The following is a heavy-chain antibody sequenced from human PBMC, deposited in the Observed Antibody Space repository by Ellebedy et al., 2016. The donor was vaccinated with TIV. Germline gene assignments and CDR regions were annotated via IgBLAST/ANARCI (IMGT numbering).Heavy chain of an antibody. CDR2: IKHDGSEK. CDR3: ARRYFDY. J-gene: IGHJ4*02. Sequence: GGSLRLXXAASGFTFKNYWMTWVRQAPGKGLEWVTNIKHDGSEKYYVDSVKGRFTVSRDNAKNSLFLQMSSLRVEDTAVYYCARRYFDYWGQGTLVTVSS. CDR1: GFTFKNYW. V-gene: IGHV3-7*01.